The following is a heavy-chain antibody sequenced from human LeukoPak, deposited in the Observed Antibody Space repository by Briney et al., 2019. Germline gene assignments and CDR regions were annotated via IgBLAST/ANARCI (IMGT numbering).Heavy chain of an antibody. D-gene: IGHD3-22*01. V-gene: IGHV3-53*01. Sequence: GGSLRLSCAASGFSVSTSYMSWVRQAPGKGLEYVSVLYDSGDTYSAESVKGRFTISRDNSKNTVYLQMNSLRVEDTAVYYCARAAYDSGGYTANHDFWGQGTLVTVSS. CDR2: LYDSGDT. CDR1: GFSVSTSY. J-gene: IGHJ4*02. CDR3: ARAAYDSGGYTANHDF.